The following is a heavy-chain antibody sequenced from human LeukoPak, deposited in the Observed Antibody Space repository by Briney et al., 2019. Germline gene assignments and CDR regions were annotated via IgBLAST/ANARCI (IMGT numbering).Heavy chain of an antibody. CDR3: AKGGFGELPSNWFDP. V-gene: IGHV3-9*01. D-gene: IGHD3-10*01. J-gene: IGHJ5*02. Sequence: GGSLRLSCAASGFTFDGYAMHWVRQAPGKGLEWVSGISWNSGSIGYADSVKGRFTISRDNAKNSLYLQMNSLRAEDTALYYCAKGGFGELPSNWFDPWGQGTLVTVSS. CDR2: ISWNSGSI. CDR1: GFTFDGYA.